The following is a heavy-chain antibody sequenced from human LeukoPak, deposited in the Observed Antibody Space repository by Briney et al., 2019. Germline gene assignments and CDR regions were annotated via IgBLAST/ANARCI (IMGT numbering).Heavy chain of an antibody. J-gene: IGHJ6*03. CDR1: GFTFSSYA. V-gene: IGHV3-23*01. Sequence: PGGSLRLSCAASGFTFSSYAMSWVRQAPGKGLEWVSAISASGGSTYYADSVKGRFTISRDNSKNTLYLQMNSLRAEDTAVYYCAKGGNSGYYMDVWGKGTTVTVSS. CDR2: ISASGGST. CDR3: AKGGNSGYYMDV. D-gene: IGHD4-23*01.